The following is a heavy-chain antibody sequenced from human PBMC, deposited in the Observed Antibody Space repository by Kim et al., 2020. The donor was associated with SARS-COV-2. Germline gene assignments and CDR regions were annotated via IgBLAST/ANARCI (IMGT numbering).Heavy chain of an antibody. CDR3: TSELRDYCGGDCYSRV. D-gene: IGHD2-21*02. CDR1: GFTFNNSC. V-gene: IGHV3-15*01. CDR2: IKSKASSEKT. Sequence: GGSLRLSCAASGFTFNNSCMNWVRQAPGKGLEWVGGIKSKASSEKTAYCAHGKGRFTNSRDDSKNTLHMQMNSGKTEDTSVYYCTSELRDYCGGDCYSRVWGQGTTVTVSS. J-gene: IGHJ6*02.